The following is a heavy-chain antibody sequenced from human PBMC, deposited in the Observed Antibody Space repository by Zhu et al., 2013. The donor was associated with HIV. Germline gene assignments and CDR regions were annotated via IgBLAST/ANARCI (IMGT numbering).Heavy chain of an antibody. D-gene: IGHD6-13*01. CDR1: GFTFSSYW. V-gene: IGHV3-7*01. J-gene: IGHJ2*01. CDR2: IKQDESEK. CDR3: ARDWAAAGPGNYWYFDL. Sequence: VQLVESGGGLVQPGGSLRLSCAASGFTFSSYWMSWVRQAPGKGLECVANIKQDESEKYYVDSVKGRFTISRDNAKNSLYLQMNSLRAEGTAVYYCARDWAAAGPGNYWYFDLWGRGTLVTVSS.